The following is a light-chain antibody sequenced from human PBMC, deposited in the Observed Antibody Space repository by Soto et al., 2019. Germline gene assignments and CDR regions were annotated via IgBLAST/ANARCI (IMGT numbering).Light chain of an antibody. CDR3: SSYTSLNTVI. Sequence: QSVLTQPPSVSGAPGQRVTISCTGSSSNIGAGYHVHWYQQLPGAAPKLLIFGDSNRPSGVPDRFSGSKSGTSASLAITGLQADDEADYYCSSYTSLNTVIFGGGTKVTVL. J-gene: IGLJ2*01. V-gene: IGLV1-40*01. CDR2: GDS. CDR1: SSNIGAGYH.